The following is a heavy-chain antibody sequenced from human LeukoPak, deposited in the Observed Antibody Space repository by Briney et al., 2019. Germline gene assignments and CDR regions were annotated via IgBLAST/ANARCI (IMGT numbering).Heavy chain of an antibody. V-gene: IGHV4-61*02. D-gene: IGHD3-22*01. CDR1: GGSISSGSYY. CDR3: ASTMIVVDARFDY. Sequence: SQTLSLTCTVSGGSISSGSYYWSWIRQPAGKGLEWIGRIYTSGSTNYNPSLKSRVTISVDTSKNQFSLKLSSVTAADTAVYYCASTMIVVDARFDYWGQGTLVTVSS. J-gene: IGHJ4*02. CDR2: IYTSGST.